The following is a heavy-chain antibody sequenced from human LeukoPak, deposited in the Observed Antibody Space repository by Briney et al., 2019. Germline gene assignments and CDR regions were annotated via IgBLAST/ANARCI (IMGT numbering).Heavy chain of an antibody. V-gene: IGHV1-69*13. CDR3: ARASSDDTAMATPFAY. CDR1: GGTFSNYA. J-gene: IGHJ4*02. Sequence: GASVKVSCKASGGTFSNYAINWVRQAPGQGLEWMGGIIPIFGTPNYVQKFQGRVTITADEYTSTAYMELSSLRSEDTAVYYCARASSDDTAMATPFAYWGPGTLVTVSS. D-gene: IGHD5-18*01. CDR2: IIPIFGTP.